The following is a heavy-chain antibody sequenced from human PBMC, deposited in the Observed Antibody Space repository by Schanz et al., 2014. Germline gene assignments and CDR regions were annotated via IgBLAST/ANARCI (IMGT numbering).Heavy chain of an antibody. J-gene: IGHJ4*02. D-gene: IGHD1-26*01. CDR1: GFTFSTYA. Sequence: EVQLVESGGTLVRPGGSLRLSCAASGFTFSTYAMAWVRQAPGKGLEWVSAISGGGGTTYYTDSVKGRFTISRDNAKNSLYLQMNSLRAEDTAVYYCARSRSGFYFDYWGQGTLVTVSS. V-gene: IGHV3-23*04. CDR3: ARSRSGFYFDY. CDR2: ISGGGGTT.